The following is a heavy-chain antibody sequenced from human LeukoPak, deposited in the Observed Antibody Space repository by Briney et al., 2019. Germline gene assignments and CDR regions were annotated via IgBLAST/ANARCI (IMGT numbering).Heavy chain of an antibody. V-gene: IGHV1-2*02. CDR3: ARDGVVVAPFCYYYGMDV. CDR1: GYTFTGYY. D-gene: IGHD2-15*01. Sequence: GASVKVSCKASGYTFTGYYMHWVRQAPGQGLEWMGWINPNSGGTNYAQKFQGRVTMTRDTSISTAYMELSRLRSDDTAVYYCARDGVVVAPFCYYYGMDVWGQGTTVTVSS. CDR2: INPNSGGT. J-gene: IGHJ6*02.